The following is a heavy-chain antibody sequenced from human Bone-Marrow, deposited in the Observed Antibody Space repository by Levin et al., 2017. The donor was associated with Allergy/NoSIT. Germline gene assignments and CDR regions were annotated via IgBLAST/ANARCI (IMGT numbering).Heavy chain of an antibody. CDR3: ARDEPHFDL. J-gene: IGHJ2*01. V-gene: IGHV3-21*01. CDR2: ISSSSSYI. Sequence: GGSLRLSCAASGFTFSSYSMNWVRQAPEKGLEWVSLISSSSSYIYYADSVKGRFTISRDNAKNSLFLEVNSLRAEDTAVYYCARDEPHFDLWGRGTLVTVSS. CDR1: GFTFSSYS.